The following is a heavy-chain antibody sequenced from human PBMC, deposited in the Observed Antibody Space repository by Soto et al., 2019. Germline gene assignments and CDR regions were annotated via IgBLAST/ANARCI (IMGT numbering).Heavy chain of an antibody. CDR1: GGSFTSNNW. CDR3: ASRDPGTSVDY. D-gene: IGHD1-7*01. CDR2: IYRTGST. J-gene: IGHJ4*02. V-gene: IGHV4-4*02. Sequence: SETLSLTCAVSGGSFTSNNWWTWVRQPPGQGLEWIGEIYRTGSTNYNPSLKSRVTISLDKSENQFSLKVTSLTAADTAVYYCASRDPGTSVDYWGQGTLVTAPQ.